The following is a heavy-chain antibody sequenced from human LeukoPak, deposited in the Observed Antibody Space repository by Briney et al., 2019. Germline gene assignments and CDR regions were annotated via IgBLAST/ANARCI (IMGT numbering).Heavy chain of an antibody. Sequence: GGSLGLSCAASGFTFSSYAMSWVRQAPGKGLEWVSAISGSGGSTYYADSVKGRFTISRDNSKNTLYLQMNSLRAEDTAVYYCAKEAGESYYYYYGMDVWGQGTTVTVSS. CDR1: GFTFSSYA. D-gene: IGHD3-10*01. CDR3: AKEAGESYYYYYGMDV. V-gene: IGHV3-23*01. J-gene: IGHJ6*02. CDR2: ISGSGGST.